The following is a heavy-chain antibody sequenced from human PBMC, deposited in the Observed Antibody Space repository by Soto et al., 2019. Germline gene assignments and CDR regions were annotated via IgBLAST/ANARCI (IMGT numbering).Heavy chain of an antibody. J-gene: IGHJ5*02. D-gene: IGHD2-8*01. V-gene: IGHV1-18*01. CDR1: GYTFTRSG. CDR2: ISAYNGNT. Sequence: ASVKVSCKASGYTFTRSGISWVRQAPGQGLEWMGWISAYNGNTNYAQKLQGRVTMTTDTSTSTAYMELRSLRSDDTAVYYCARDLKNIVLMVSNWFDPWGQGTLVTVSS. CDR3: ARDLKNIVLMVSNWFDP.